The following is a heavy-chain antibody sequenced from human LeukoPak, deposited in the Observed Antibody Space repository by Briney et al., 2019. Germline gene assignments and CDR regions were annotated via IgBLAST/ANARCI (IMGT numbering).Heavy chain of an antibody. V-gene: IGHV3-23*01. CDR3: AKVTIFGVVLQH. D-gene: IGHD3-3*01. J-gene: IGHJ1*01. CDR1: GFTFSSYA. Sequence: GGSLRLSCAASGFTFSSYAMSWVRQAPGKGLEWVSAISGSGGRTYYADSVKGRFTISRDNSKNTLYLQMNSLRAEDTAVYYCAKVTIFGVVLQHWGQGTLVTVSS. CDR2: ISGSGGRT.